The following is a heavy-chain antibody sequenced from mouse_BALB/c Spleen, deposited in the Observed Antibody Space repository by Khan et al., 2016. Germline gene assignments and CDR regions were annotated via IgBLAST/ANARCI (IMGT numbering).Heavy chain of an antibody. D-gene: IGHD2-3*01. V-gene: IGHV3-8*02. CDR2: ISYSGST. CDR3: ACYDGRFFDY. CDR1: GDSITSGY. Sequence: EVQLQESGPSLVKPSQTLSLTCSVTGDSITSGYWNWIRKFPGNKLEYMGYISYSGSTYYNPSLKSRISIIRTKSNSQYYLQVNSVTTEDTATYYCACYDGRFFDYWGQGTTLTVSS. J-gene: IGHJ2*01.